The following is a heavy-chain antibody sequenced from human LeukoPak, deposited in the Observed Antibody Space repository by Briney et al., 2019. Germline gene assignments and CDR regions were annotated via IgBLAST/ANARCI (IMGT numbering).Heavy chain of an antibody. V-gene: IGHV1-8*02. J-gene: IGHJ6*03. CDR3: ARGTSSSWYADYYYYYYMDV. Sequence: GASVKVSCKASGYTFTSYYMHWVRQAPGQGLEWMGWMNPNSGNTGYAQKFQGRVTMTRNTSISTAYMELSSLRSEDTAVYYCARGTSSSWYADYYYYYYMDVWGQGTLVTVSS. CDR1: GYTFTSYY. CDR2: MNPNSGNT. D-gene: IGHD6-13*01.